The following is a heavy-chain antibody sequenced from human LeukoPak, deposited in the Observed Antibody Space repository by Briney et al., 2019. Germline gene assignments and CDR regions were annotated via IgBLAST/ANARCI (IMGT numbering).Heavy chain of an antibody. V-gene: IGHV1-46*01. Sequence: ASVKVSCKAFGYTFTSNYMHWVRQAPGQGPEWMGVISPSGGSTTYAQKFQGRVTLTRDTSISTAYMELSRLRSGDTALYYCARSEQFPYYMDVWGKGTTVTVSS. CDR3: ARSEQFPYYMDV. CDR2: ISPSGGST. D-gene: IGHD6-19*01. J-gene: IGHJ6*03. CDR1: GYTFTSNY.